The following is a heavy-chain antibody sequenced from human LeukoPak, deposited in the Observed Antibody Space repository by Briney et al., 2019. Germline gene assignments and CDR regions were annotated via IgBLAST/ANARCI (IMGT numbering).Heavy chain of an antibody. CDR1: GFTFSSYA. Sequence: GGSLRLSCAASGFTFSSYAMNWVRQAPGKGLEWVSAISGSGGSTFYADSVKGRFTISRDNSKNTLYLQMNSLRAEDTAVYYCAKNSGWLAHFDYWGQGTLVTVSS. J-gene: IGHJ4*02. CDR2: ISGSGGST. V-gene: IGHV3-23*01. D-gene: IGHD6-19*01. CDR3: AKNSGWLAHFDY.